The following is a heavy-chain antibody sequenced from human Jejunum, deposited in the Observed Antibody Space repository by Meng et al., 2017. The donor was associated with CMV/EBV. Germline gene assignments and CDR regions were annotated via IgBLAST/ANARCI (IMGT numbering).Heavy chain of an antibody. V-gene: IGHV3-30-3*01. Sequence: QVLLVESGGGVVPPGRSLSLSCAASGFTFSTYIIHWVRQAPGKGLEWVAVISSDGSNKYYADSVKGRFTISRDNSKNTLYLEMSSLRAEDTALYYCVRGEMATGRPYWGQGTLVTVSS. CDR1: GFTFSTYI. D-gene: IGHD5-24*01. CDR3: VRGEMATGRPY. J-gene: IGHJ4*02. CDR2: ISSDGSNK.